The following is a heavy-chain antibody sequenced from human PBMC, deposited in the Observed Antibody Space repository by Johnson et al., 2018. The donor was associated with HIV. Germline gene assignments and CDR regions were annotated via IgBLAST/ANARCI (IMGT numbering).Heavy chain of an antibody. Sequence: QVQLMESGGGVVQPGRSLRLSCAASGFTFSNYAMHWVRQAPGKGLEWVAVISYDGSNKYYADSVKGRFTISRDNSKNTLYLQMNSLRAEDTAVYYCARDSSRGRIVGAHDAFDIWGQGTMVTVSS. D-gene: IGHD1-26*01. J-gene: IGHJ3*02. CDR3: ARDSSRGRIVGAHDAFDI. CDR1: GFTFSNYA. CDR2: ISYDGSNK. V-gene: IGHV3-30*04.